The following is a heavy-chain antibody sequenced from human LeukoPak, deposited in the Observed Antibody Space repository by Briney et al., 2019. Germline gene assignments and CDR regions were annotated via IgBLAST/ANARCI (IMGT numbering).Heavy chain of an antibody. CDR1: GFTFSSYS. V-gene: IGHV3-30*18. CDR2: ISYDGSNK. CDR3: AKDRHSSGYYTAFDY. D-gene: IGHD3-22*01. Sequence: PGGSLRLSCAASGFTFSSYSMNWVRQAPGKGLEWVAVISYDGSNKYYADSVKGRFTISRDNSKNTLYLQMNSLRAEDTAVYYCAKDRHSSGYYTAFDYWGQGTLVTVSS. J-gene: IGHJ4*02.